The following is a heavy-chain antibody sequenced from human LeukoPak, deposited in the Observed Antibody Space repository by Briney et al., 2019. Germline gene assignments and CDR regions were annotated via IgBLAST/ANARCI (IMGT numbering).Heavy chain of an antibody. CDR1: GGSISSSSYY. CDR3: ARDPILNYYGSGSYQSRGAFDI. J-gene: IGHJ3*02. V-gene: IGHV4-39*07. CDR2: IYYSGST. Sequence: PSETLSLTCTVSGGSISSSSYYWGWIRQPPGKGLEWIGSIYYSGSTYYNPSLKSRVTISVDTSKNQFSLKLSSVTAADTAVYYCARDPILNYYGSGSYQSRGAFDIWGQGTMVTVSS. D-gene: IGHD3-10*01.